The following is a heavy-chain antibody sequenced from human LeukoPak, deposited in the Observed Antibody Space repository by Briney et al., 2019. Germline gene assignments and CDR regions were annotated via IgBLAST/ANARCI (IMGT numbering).Heavy chain of an antibody. Sequence: PGGSLRLSCAASGFTFSSYAMSWVRQAPGKGLEWVSAISGSGGSTYYADSVKGRFTISRDNSKNTLYLQMNSLRADDTAVYYCAKDEFRVVVITPVHYWGQGTLVTVSS. CDR1: GFTFSSYA. V-gene: IGHV3-23*01. J-gene: IGHJ4*02. D-gene: IGHD3-22*01. CDR2: ISGSGGST. CDR3: AKDEFRVVVITPVHY.